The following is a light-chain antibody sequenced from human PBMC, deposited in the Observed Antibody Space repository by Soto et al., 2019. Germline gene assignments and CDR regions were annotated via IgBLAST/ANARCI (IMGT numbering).Light chain of an antibody. CDR1: QSVSSSY. CDR3: QQYATSRT. CDR2: GAS. V-gene: IGKV3-20*01. J-gene: IGKJ1*01. Sequence: EIVLTQSPGTLSLSPGERATLSCRASQSVSSSYLAWYQQKPGQAPRLLIYGASHRATGISARFSGSGSGTXXTLTISRLEPEDFAVYYCQQYATSRTLGQGTTVELK.